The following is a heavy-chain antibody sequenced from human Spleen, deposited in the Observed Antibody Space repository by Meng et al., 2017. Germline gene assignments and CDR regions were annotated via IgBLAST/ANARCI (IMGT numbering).Heavy chain of an antibody. CDR2: IYYSGST. CDR1: GGSISSGGYY. J-gene: IGHJ4*02. Sequence: SETLSLTCTVSGGSISSGGYYWSWIRQHPGKGLEWIGYIYYSGSTYYNPSLKSRVTISVDTSKNQFSLKLSSVTAEDTAVYYCARGYGSGSYHYQIDYWGQGTLVTVSS. V-gene: IGHV4-31*03. D-gene: IGHD3-10*01. CDR3: ARGYGSGSYHYQIDY.